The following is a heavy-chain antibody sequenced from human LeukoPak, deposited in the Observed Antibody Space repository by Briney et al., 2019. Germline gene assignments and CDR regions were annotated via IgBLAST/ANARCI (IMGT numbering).Heavy chain of an antibody. CDR1: GYTFTGYY. J-gene: IGHJ4*02. CDR3: ARNTYYDILTALAV. Sequence: ASVKVSCKASGYTFTGYYMHWVRQAPGQGLEWMGRINPNSGGTNYAQKFQGRVTMTRDTSISTAYMELSRLRSDDTAVYYCARNTYYDILTALAVWGQGTLVTVSS. D-gene: IGHD3-9*01. V-gene: IGHV1-2*06. CDR2: INPNSGGT.